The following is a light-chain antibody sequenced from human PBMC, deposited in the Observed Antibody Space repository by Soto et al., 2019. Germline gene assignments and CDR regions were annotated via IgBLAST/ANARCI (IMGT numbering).Light chain of an antibody. Sequence: DIQVTQSPSTLSGSVGDRVTITCRASQTISSWLAWYQQKPGKAPKLLIYKASTLKSGVPSRLSGSGSGTEFTLTISSLQPDDFATYYCQHYNSYSEAVGQGTKVDIK. J-gene: IGKJ1*01. CDR3: QHYNSYSEA. CDR1: QTISSW. V-gene: IGKV1-5*03. CDR2: KAS.